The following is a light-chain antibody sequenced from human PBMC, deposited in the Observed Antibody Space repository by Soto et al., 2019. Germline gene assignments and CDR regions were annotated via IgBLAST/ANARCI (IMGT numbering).Light chain of an antibody. CDR1: QSVSSN. V-gene: IGKV3-15*01. CDR2: GAS. J-gene: IGKJ4*01. Sequence: EIVMTQSPATLSVSPGERATLSCRASQSVSSNLAWYQQKPGQAPRLLIYGASTRATGIPARFSGSGSGTEFTLTIGSLQSADFAVYYCQQYNKFPSLTFGGGIKVEIK. CDR3: QQYNKFPSLT.